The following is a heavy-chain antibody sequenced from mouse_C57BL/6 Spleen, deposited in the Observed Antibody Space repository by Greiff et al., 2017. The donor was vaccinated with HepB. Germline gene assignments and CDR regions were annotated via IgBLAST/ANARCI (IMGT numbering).Heavy chain of an antibody. Sequence: QVQLQQSGAELMKPGASVKLSCKVTGYTFTGYWIEWVKQRLGHGLEWIGEILPGSGSTNYTEKFKGKATFTADTSSNTAYMQLSSLTTEDSAIYYCARSELYGSSPYDAMDYWGKGTSVTVSS. CDR2: ILPGSGST. CDR3: ARSELYGSSPYDAMDY. CDR1: GYTFTGYW. V-gene: IGHV1-9*01. J-gene: IGHJ4*01. D-gene: IGHD1-1*01.